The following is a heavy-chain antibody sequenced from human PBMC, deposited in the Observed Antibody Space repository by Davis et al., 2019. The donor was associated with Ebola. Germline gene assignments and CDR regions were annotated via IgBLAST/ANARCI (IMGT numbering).Heavy chain of an antibody. J-gene: IGHJ4*02. V-gene: IGHV3-7*01. Sequence: PGGSLRLSCEVSGFTFSNYWMSWVRQAPGKGLEWVAHIKQDGSEKYYGDSVKGRFTISRDNAEKSLYLQMNSLRAEDTAVYYCAAGKLTYDYWGQGTLVAVSS. CDR1: GFTFSNYW. CDR3: AAGKLTYDY. D-gene: IGHD3-10*01. CDR2: IKQDGSEK.